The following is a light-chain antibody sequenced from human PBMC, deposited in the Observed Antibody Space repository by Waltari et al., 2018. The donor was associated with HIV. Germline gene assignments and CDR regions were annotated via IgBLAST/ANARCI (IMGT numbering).Light chain of an antibody. CDR2: GDS. Sequence: QSVLTQPPSVSGAPGQRVTISCTVNRPNIGAGYDVHWYQQLPGIAPKRPIYGDSNRPSGVPDRFSGSKSGTSASLAITGLQAEDEADYYCQSYDSSLSGFWVFGGGTKLTVL. J-gene: IGLJ3*02. CDR1: RPNIGAGYD. V-gene: IGLV1-40*01. CDR3: QSYDSSLSGFWV.